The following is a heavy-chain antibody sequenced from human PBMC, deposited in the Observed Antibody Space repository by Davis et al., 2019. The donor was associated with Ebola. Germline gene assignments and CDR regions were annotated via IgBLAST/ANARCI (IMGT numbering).Heavy chain of an antibody. V-gene: IGHV3-48*04. CDR2: ISSSGSTI. J-gene: IGHJ6*02. Sequence: GGSLRLSCAASGFTFSSYSMNWVRQAPGKGLEWVSYISSSGSTIYYADSVKGRFTISRDNAKNSLYLQMNSLRAEDTAVYYCARVNYYYGMDVWGQGTTVTVSS. CDR3: ARVNYYYGMDV. CDR1: GFTFSSYS.